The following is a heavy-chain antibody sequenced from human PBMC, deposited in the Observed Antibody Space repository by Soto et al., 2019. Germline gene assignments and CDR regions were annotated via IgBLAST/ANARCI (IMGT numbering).Heavy chain of an antibody. J-gene: IGHJ3*02. V-gene: IGHV1-24*01. D-gene: IGHD1-26*01. CDR3: ATVRWELTHDAFDI. Sequence: GASVKVSCEVCGDTLTELSMHWVRQAPGKGLEWMGGFDPEDGETIYAQKFQGRVTMTEDTSTDTAYMELSSLRSEDTAVYYCATVRWELTHDAFDIWGQGTMVTVSS. CDR2: FDPEDGET. CDR1: GDTLTELS.